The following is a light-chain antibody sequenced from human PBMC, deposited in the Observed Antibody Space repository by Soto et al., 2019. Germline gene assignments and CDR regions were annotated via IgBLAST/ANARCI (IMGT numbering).Light chain of an antibody. V-gene: IGKV1-5*03. Sequence: DIQMTQSPSTLSASVGDRVTITCRASQSISSWLAWYQQKPGKAPKLLIYKASNLESGVPSRFSGIGYGTEFTLSINRLQPDDFATYYCQHYSSYSRTFGQGTKVEIK. J-gene: IGKJ1*01. CDR2: KAS. CDR3: QHYSSYSRT. CDR1: QSISSW.